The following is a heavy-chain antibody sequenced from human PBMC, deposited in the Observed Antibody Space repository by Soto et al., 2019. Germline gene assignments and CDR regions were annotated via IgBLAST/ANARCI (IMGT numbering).Heavy chain of an antibody. CDR3: ARGPQLGKVSGTGALDF. CDR1: GYTFNGNY. CDR2: LNPDSGGT. Sequence: VQLVQSGAEVKKPGASLKVSCKATGYTFNGNYIHWGRQAPGQRLEWRGWLNPDSGGTESVQKFQGRVAIPREPSIKTTYIELRSLLTDDPAVYFCARGPQLGKVSGTGALDFWGQGTEVIVSS. D-gene: IGHD1-26*01. J-gene: IGHJ3*01. V-gene: IGHV1-2*02.